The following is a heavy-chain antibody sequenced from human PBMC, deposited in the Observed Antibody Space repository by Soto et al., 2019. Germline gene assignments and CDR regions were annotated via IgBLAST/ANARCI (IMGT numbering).Heavy chain of an antibody. D-gene: IGHD6-19*01. V-gene: IGHV1-3*01. CDR1: WYTHISYF. Sequence: GAPVKGSRQASWYTHISYFLHLGRPAPGQRLEWMGWINVGNGNTKYSQNFQGRVTINQDTSASTAYMELSSLTSEDTAVYYCAREKWGSGSRWLDPWGQGTLVTVSS. CDR2: INVGNGNT. CDR3: AREKWGSGSRWLDP. J-gene: IGHJ5*02.